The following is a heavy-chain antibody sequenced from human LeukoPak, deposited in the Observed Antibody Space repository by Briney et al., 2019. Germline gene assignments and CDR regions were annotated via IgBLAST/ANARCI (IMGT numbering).Heavy chain of an antibody. D-gene: IGHD3-3*01. Sequence: GRSLRLSCAASGFTFSSYAMHWVRQAPGKGLEWVAVISYDGSNKYYADSVKGRFTISRDNAKNSLYLQMNSLRVEDTAVYYCARDLRNHDLWSGGAFDIWGQGTMVTVYS. J-gene: IGHJ3*02. CDR1: GFTFSSYA. CDR2: ISYDGSNK. V-gene: IGHV3-30-3*01. CDR3: ARDLRNHDLWSGGAFDI.